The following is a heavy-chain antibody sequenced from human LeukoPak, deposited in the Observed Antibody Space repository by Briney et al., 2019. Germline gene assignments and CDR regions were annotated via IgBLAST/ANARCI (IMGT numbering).Heavy chain of an antibody. D-gene: IGHD3-22*01. CDR1: GFTFSSYE. CDR2: ISSSGSTI. Sequence: GGSLRLSCAASGFTFSSYEMNWVRQAPGKGLEWVSYISSSGSTIYYADSVKGRFTISRDNAKNSLYLQMNSLRAEDTAVYYCASHYYYDSSGFDAFDIWGQGTMVTVSS. CDR3: ASHYYYDSSGFDAFDI. J-gene: IGHJ3*02. V-gene: IGHV3-48*03.